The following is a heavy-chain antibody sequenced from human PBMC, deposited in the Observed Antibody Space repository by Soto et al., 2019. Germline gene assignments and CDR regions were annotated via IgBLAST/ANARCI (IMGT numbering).Heavy chain of an antibody. D-gene: IGHD6-19*01. Sequence: ASVKVSCKDSGYTFTSYARQWVRQAPGQRLEWMGWISACNGNTNYSQKLQGRVTITTDTSTSTAYMELRSLRSDDTAVFYCARLTVAGPEVGAFDIWGQGTMVTVSS. CDR2: ISACNGNT. CDR1: GYTFTSYA. CDR3: ARLTVAGPEVGAFDI. V-gene: IGHV1-3*01. J-gene: IGHJ3*02.